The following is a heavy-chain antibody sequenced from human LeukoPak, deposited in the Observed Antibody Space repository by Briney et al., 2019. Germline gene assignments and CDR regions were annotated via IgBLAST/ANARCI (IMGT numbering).Heavy chain of an antibody. D-gene: IGHD6-19*01. CDR1: GFTFSSNA. CDR2: ITAGGDTS. Sequence: GGSLRLSCAASGFTFSSNAMTWVRQAPGKGLECVSAITAGGDTSYYADSVRGRFTISRDNSKNTLYLQMNSLRAEDTAVYYCAKGRLAGTGGYYYYYMDVWGKGTTVTISS. J-gene: IGHJ6*03. V-gene: IGHV3-23*01. CDR3: AKGRLAGTGGYYYYYMDV.